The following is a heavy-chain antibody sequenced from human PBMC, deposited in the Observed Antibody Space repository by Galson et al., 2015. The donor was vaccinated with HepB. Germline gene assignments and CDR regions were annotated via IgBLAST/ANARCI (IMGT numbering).Heavy chain of an antibody. CDR3: ARDPPAVGRSGYYDY. Sequence: SLRLSCAASGFTFSRYWMSWVRQAPGKGLEWVANIKQDGSEKYYVDSVKGRFTISRDNAKNSLYLQMNSLRVEDTAVYYCARDPPAVGRSGYYDYWGRGTLVTVSS. J-gene: IGHJ4*02. D-gene: IGHD3-3*01. CDR2: IKQDGSEK. CDR1: GFTFSRYW. V-gene: IGHV3-7*01.